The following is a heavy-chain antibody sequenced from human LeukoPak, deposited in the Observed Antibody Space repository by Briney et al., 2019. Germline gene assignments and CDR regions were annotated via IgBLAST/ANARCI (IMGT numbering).Heavy chain of an antibody. V-gene: IGHV4-34*01. Sequence: SETLSLTCAVYGGSFSGYYWSWIRQPPGKGLEWIGEINHSGSTNYNPSLKSRVTISVDTSKNQFSLKLSSVTAADTAVYYCAREVVDGDHVLSDYWGQGTLVTVSS. CDR3: AREVVDGDHVLSDY. CDR2: INHSGST. CDR1: GGSFSGYY. D-gene: IGHD4-17*01. J-gene: IGHJ4*02.